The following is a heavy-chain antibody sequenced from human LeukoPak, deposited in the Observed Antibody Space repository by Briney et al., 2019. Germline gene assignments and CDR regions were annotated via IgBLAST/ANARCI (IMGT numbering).Heavy chain of an antibody. Sequence: PLETLSLTCTVSGASTASHYWAWLRQPPGKELEWIAYMFDTVSTKSNPSLKSRLTLSVDTSKKQLSLRLSSVTAANTAVYYCATIKRGSTYGYFDFWGQGIKVTVSS. D-gene: IGHD5-18*01. CDR2: MFDTVST. V-gene: IGHV4-59*11. CDR3: ATIKRGSTYGYFDF. J-gene: IGHJ4*02. CDR1: GASTASHY.